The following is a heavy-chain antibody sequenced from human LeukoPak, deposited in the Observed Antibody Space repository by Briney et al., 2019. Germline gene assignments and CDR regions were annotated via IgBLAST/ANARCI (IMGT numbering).Heavy chain of an antibody. J-gene: IGHJ4*02. CDR3: AKATQNCSGGSCYSSLDH. Sequence: PGGSLRLSCAASGFTFSSYAMSWVRQAPGKGLEWVSAISGSGSSTYYADSVKGRFTISRDNSKNTLYPQMNSLRAEDAAAYYCAKATQNCSGGSCYSSLDHWGQGTLVTVSS. CDR1: GFTFSSYA. D-gene: IGHD2-15*01. V-gene: IGHV3-23*01. CDR2: ISGSGSST.